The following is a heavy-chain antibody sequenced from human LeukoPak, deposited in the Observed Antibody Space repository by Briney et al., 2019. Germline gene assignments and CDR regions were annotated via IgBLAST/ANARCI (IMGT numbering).Heavy chain of an antibody. V-gene: IGHV3-74*01. Sequence: PGGSLRLSCAASGFSFSGYWMHWVRQAPGKGLVWISYINGDGSTTNHADFAEGRFTISRDNAKNTLYLQMNSLRVVDTAVYYCVRGGLMGATDYWGQGTLVTVSS. D-gene: IGHD1-26*01. CDR3: VRGGLMGATDY. J-gene: IGHJ4*02. CDR1: GFSFSGYW. CDR2: INGDGSTT.